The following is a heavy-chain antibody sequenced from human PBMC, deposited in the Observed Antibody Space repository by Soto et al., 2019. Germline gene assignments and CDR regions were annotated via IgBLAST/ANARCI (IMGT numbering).Heavy chain of an antibody. V-gene: IGHV4-61*01. Sequence: SETLSLTCTVSGGSVSSGSCYWSWIRQPPGKGLEWIGYIYYSGSTNYNPSLKSRVTISVDTSKNQFSLKLSSVTAADTAVYYCAREPPGFLGTEAYFDYWGQGTLVTVYS. D-gene: IGHD1-1*01. CDR2: IYYSGST. J-gene: IGHJ4*02. CDR1: GGSVSSGSCY. CDR3: AREPPGFLGTEAYFDY.